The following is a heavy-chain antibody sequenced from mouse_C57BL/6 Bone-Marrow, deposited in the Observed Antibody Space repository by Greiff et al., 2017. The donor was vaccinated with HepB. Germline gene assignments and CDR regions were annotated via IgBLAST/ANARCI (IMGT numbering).Heavy chain of an antibody. D-gene: IGHD1-2*01. V-gene: IGHV1-64*01. CDR1: GYTFTSYW. Sequence: QVQLKQPGAELVKPGASVKLSCKASGYTFTSYWMHWVKQRPGQGLEWIGMIHPNSGSTNYNEKFKSKATLTVDKSSSTAYMQLSSLTSEDSAVYYCARRLLRPEGDYAMDYWGQGTSVTVSS. J-gene: IGHJ4*01. CDR2: IHPNSGST. CDR3: ARRLLRPEGDYAMDY.